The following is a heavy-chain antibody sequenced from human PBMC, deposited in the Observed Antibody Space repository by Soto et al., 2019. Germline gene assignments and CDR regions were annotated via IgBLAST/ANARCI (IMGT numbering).Heavy chain of an antibody. V-gene: IGHV3-30*18. CDR2: ISYDGSNK. J-gene: IGHJ4*02. D-gene: IGHD2-15*01. CDR1: GFTFSSYG. CDR3: AKEYWTRDIVVVVDATNHHD. Sequence: PGGSLRLSCAASGFTFSSYGMHWVRQAPGKGLEWVAVISYDGSNKYYADSVKGRFTISRDNSKNTLYLQMNSLRAEDTAVYYCAKEYWTRDIVVVVDATNHHDWGQGTLVTVSS.